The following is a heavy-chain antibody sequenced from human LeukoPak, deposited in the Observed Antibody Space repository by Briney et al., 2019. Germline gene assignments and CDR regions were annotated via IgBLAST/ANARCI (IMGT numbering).Heavy chain of an antibody. CDR1: GYTVTSYC. D-gene: IGHD1-26*01. CDR2: ISAYNGNT. J-gene: IGHJ4*02. CDR3: ARGIWELGHLDY. V-gene: IGHV1-18*01. Sequence: ASVEVSCKPSGYTVTSYCIIWVRQAPGQGLEWMGWISAYNGNTNYAQKLQGRGTMTTDTSTSTAYMELRSLRSDDTAVYYCARGIWELGHLDYWGQGTLVTVSS.